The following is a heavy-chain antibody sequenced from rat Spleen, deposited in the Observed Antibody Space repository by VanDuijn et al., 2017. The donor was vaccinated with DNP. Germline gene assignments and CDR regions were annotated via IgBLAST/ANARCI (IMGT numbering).Heavy chain of an antibody. Sequence: EVQLVESGGGLVQPGRSLKLSCAASGFTFSDYYMAWVRQAPTKGLQWVAYISHDGGSNYNGDSVKGRFTLSRDNAKSTLYLQMDSMTSEDTATYYCARHNIPYFGYWGQGVMVTVSS. CDR1: GFTFSDYY. D-gene: IGHD1-10*01. J-gene: IGHJ2*01. CDR3: ARHNIPYFGY. V-gene: IGHV5-7*01. CDR2: ISHDGGSN.